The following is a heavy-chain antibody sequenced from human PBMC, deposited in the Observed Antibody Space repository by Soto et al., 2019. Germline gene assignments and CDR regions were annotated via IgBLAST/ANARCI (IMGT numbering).Heavy chain of an antibody. CDR1: VFTFSSYG. CDR2: SSATGAGT. V-gene: IGHV3-23*01. Sequence: XGSLRLSCASSVFTFSSYGMTCVRQSPGKGLEWVSFSSATGAGTYYADSVKGRFTISRDNPKNTLYLQMTSLRADDTAVYYCAKDRQAGGNYAFYSDFWGQGALVTVS. J-gene: IGHJ4*02. D-gene: IGHD3-16*01. CDR3: AKDRQAGGNYAFYSDF.